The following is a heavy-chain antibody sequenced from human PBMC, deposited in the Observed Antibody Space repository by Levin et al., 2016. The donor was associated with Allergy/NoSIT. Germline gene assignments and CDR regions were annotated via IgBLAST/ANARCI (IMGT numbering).Heavy chain of an antibody. CDR1: GGSISSGGYY. CDR3: ARGAVRGAVDY. D-gene: IGHD3-10*01. V-gene: IGHV4-31*03. J-gene: IGHJ4*02. Sequence: LRLSCTVSGGSISSGGYYWSWIRQHPGKGLEWIGYIYYSGSTYYNPSLKSRVTISVDTSKNQFSLKLSSVTAADTAVYYCARGAVRGAVDYWGQGTLVTVSS. CDR2: IYYSGST.